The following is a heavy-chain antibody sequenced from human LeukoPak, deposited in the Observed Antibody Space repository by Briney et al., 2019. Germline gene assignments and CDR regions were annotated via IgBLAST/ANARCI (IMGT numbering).Heavy chain of an antibody. CDR3: ARAPQKWEQPDY. V-gene: IGHV1-46*01. Sequence: GASVKVSCKASGYTFTSYDINWVRQATGQGLEWMGIINPSGGSTSYAQKFQGRVTMTRDMSTSTVYMELSSLRSEDTAVYYCARAPQKWEQPDYWGQGTLVTVSS. J-gene: IGHJ4*02. CDR1: GYTFTSYD. CDR2: INPSGGST. D-gene: IGHD1-26*01.